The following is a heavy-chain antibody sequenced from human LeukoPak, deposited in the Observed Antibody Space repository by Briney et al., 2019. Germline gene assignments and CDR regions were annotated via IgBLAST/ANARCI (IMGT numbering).Heavy chain of an antibody. D-gene: IGHD6-19*01. CDR2: INHSGST. CDR3: ARVRGYSSGWYTGNWFDP. J-gene: IGHJ5*02. CDR1: GGSFSGYY. V-gene: IGHV4-34*01. Sequence: SETLSLTCAVYGGSFSGYYWSWIRQPPGKGLEWIGEINHSGSTNYNPSPKSRVTISVDTSKDQFSLKLSSVTAADTAVYYCARVRGYSSGWYTGNWFDPWGQGTLVTVSS.